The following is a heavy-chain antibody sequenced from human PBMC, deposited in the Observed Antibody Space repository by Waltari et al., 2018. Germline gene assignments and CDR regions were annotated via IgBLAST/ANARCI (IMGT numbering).Heavy chain of an antibody. CDR2: IIPAIALT. D-gene: IGHD3-10*01. Sequence: QGQLVQSGAEVKKPGSSVKVPCKASRGLLSTYGIIWVRQAPGKGLEWMGGIIPAIALTNTAEKFRDRLTITADTSTSTAYMELSSLQSEDTAVYFCARDRGQGVSGYDYWGQGTLVSVSP. CDR3: ARDRGQGVSGYDY. V-gene: IGHV1-69*10. CDR1: RGLLSTYG. J-gene: IGHJ4*02.